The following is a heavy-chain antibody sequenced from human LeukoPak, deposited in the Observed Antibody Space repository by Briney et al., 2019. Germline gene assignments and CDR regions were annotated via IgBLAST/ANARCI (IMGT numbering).Heavy chain of an antibody. CDR2: INHSGST. CDR1: GGSFSGYY. J-gene: IGHJ5*02. CDR3: AKGSSWYGGFDP. Sequence: PSETLSLTCAVHGGSFSGYYWSWIRQPPGKGLEWIGEINHSGSTNYNPSLKSRVTISVDTSKNQFSLKLSSVTAADTAVYCCAKGSSWYGGFDPWGQGTLVTVSS. D-gene: IGHD6-13*01. V-gene: IGHV4-34*01.